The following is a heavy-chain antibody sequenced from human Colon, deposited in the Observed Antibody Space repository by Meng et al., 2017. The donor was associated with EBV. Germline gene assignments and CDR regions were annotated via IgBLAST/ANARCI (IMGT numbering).Heavy chain of an antibody. J-gene: IGHJ1*01. D-gene: IGHD3-10*01. CDR1: FGSFTNSSW. Sequence: QVESGGCVPQLGRSSGPPSLASAVSFGSFTNSSWWAWARQPPGRGLEWIGEGPHRGSGAYNPALKSLVSMSIDKSKYQYSLRLTSVTAADTDVDHCLRGSGGSVWGQGTLVTVSS. CDR3: LRGSGGSV. V-gene: IGHV4-4*02. CDR2: GPHRGSG.